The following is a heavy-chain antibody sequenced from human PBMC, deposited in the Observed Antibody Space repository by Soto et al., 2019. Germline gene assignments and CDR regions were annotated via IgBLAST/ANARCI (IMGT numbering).Heavy chain of an antibody. CDR3: AKNSRTTSSRGAFDI. CDR2: ISGGGSST. D-gene: IGHD6-6*01. V-gene: IGHV3-23*01. J-gene: IGHJ3*02. CDR1: EITFSRYA. Sequence: EVQLLESGGGLVQPGGSLRLSCAASEITFSRYAMSWLRQAPGKGLEWVSGISGGGSSTYYADSVKGRFTISRDNSKNTLYLQMNSLRAEDTAVYYCAKNSRTTSSRGAFDIWGQGTMVTVSS.